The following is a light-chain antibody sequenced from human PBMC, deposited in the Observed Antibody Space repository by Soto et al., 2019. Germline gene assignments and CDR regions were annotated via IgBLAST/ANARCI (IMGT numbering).Light chain of an antibody. CDR3: QQYNSYSWA. V-gene: IGKV1-5*03. J-gene: IGKJ1*01. Sequence: DIEMTQSPSTLSVSPGERATLSCRASQSISSWLAWYQQKPGKAPKLLIYKASSLESGVPSRFSGSGSGTEFTLTISSLQPDDFATYYCQQYNSYSWAFGQGTKVDIK. CDR2: KAS. CDR1: QSISSW.